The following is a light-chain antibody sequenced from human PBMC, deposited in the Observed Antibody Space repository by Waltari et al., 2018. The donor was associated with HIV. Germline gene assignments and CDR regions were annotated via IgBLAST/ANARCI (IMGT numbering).Light chain of an antibody. V-gene: IGLV2-14*03. CDR1: SRAIDGYNY. J-gene: IGLJ2*01. CDR2: DVS. CDR3: SSYTSSSTKV. Sequence: QSALTPPASVSGSPGQSITISCTGTSRAIDGYNYVSWYQQHPGNAPKLMIYDVSNRPSGLSNRFSGSKSGNTATLTISELQAEDEADYYCSSYTSSSTKVFGGGTKLTVL.